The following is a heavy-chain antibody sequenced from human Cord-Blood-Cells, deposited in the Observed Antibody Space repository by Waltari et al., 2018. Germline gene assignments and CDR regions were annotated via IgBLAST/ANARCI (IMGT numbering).Heavy chain of an antibody. V-gene: IGHV4-39*07. CDR1: GGSISSSSYY. Sequence: QLQLQESGPGLVKPSETLSLTCTVSGGSISSSSYYWGWIRQPLGKGLEWIGSIYYSGSTYYNPSLKSRVTISVDTSKNQFSLKLSSVTAADTAVYYCARHALTYYYGSGSYNWFDPWGQGTLVTVSS. CDR2: IYYSGST. D-gene: IGHD3-10*01. CDR3: ARHALTYYYGSGSYNWFDP. J-gene: IGHJ5*02.